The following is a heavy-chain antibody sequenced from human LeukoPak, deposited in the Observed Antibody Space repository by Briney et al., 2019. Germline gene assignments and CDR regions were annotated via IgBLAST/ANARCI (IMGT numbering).Heavy chain of an antibody. Sequence: GGSLRRSCAASGFTFSSYAMSWVRQAPGKGLEWVSAISGSGGSTYYADSVKGRFTISRDNSKNTLYLQMNSLRAEDTAVYYCASLRFLEWLLYPCGMDVWGQGTTVTVSS. CDR1: GFTFSSYA. CDR3: ASLRFLEWLLYPCGMDV. J-gene: IGHJ6*02. V-gene: IGHV3-23*01. CDR2: ISGSGGST. D-gene: IGHD3-3*01.